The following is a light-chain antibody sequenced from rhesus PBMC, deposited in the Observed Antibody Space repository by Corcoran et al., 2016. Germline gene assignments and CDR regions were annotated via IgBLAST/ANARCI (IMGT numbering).Light chain of an antibody. V-gene: IGKV1-32*02. Sequence: DIQMSQSPSSLSASVGDRVTITCRASQGISSYLNWYQQKPGKAPKLLIYYANIWARWFPSRFSGSGSGTEFTLPISSLQPEDFATYYCQQHNSYPFTFGPGTKLDIK. J-gene: IGKJ3*01. CDR3: QQHNSYPFT. CDR2: YAN. CDR1: QGISSY.